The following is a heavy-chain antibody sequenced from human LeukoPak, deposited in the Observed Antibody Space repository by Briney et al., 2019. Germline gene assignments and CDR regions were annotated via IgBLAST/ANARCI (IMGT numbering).Heavy chain of an antibody. J-gene: IGHJ5*02. CDR3: VVDFQYRNP. CDR1: GLTFSNYW. Sequence: PGGSLRLSCAASGLTFSNYWMHWVRQAPGKGLEWVSGISTDGRTTVYADSVKGRFTISRDNAKNTLYLQMNSPRIEDTAVYYCVVDFQYRNPWGQGTLVTVSS. CDR2: ISTDGRTT. V-gene: IGHV3-74*01. D-gene: IGHD1-26*01.